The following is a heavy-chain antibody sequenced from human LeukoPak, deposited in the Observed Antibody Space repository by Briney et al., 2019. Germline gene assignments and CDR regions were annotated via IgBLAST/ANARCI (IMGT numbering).Heavy chain of an antibody. J-gene: IGHJ4*02. D-gene: IGHD2-2*02. CDR2: ISYDGSNK. CDR1: GFTFSSYA. CDR3: ARSGIQSGYCSSTSCYTGY. Sequence: GRSLRLSCAASGFTFSSYAMHWVRQAPGKGLEWVAVISYDGSNKYYADSVKGRFTISRDNSKNTLYLQMNSLRAEDTAVYYCARSGIQSGYCSSTSCYTGYWGQGTLVTVSS. V-gene: IGHV3-30-3*01.